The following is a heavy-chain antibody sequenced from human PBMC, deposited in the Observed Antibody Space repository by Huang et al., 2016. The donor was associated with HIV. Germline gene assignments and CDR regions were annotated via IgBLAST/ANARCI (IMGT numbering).Heavy chain of an antibody. CDR1: GYMFTKYW. D-gene: IGHD4-17*01. Sequence: EVQLVQSGAEVKKPGESLKISCKGSGYMFTKYWIGWVRQMPGKGLEWMGIIDPGDSDTRYSPSSQGQVTISADKSITTAYLQWSSLKASDTAIYYCARHDGARPGWVDNWGQGTLVTVSS. CDR3: ARHDGARPGWVDN. CDR2: IDPGDSDT. V-gene: IGHV5-51*01. J-gene: IGHJ5*02.